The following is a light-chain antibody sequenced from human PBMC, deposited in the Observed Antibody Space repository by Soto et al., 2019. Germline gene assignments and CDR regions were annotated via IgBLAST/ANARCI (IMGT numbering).Light chain of an antibody. CDR2: GNS. CDR3: QSYDSSLSGSV. CDR1: SSNIGAGYD. V-gene: IGLV1-40*01. J-gene: IGLJ2*01. Sequence: QFVLTQPPSVSGAPGQRVTISWTGSSSNIGAGYDVHWYQQLPGTAPKLLIYGNSNRPSGVPDRFSGSKSGTSASLAITGLQAEDEADYYCQSYDSSLSGSVFGGGTQLTVL.